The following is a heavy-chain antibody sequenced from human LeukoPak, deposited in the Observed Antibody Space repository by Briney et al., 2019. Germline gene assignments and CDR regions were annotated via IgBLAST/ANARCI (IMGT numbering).Heavy chain of an antibody. J-gene: IGHJ4*02. CDR1: GGSISSSSYY. CDR3: ASGYSGYDERSNSDKPLSDY. V-gene: IGHV4-39*07. D-gene: IGHD5-12*01. CDR2: IYYSGST. Sequence: SQTLSLTCTVSGGSISSSSYYWGWIRQPPGKGLEWIGSIYYSGSTYYNPSLKSRVTISVDTSKNQFSLKLSSVTAADTAVYYCASGYSGYDERSNSDKPLSDYWGQGTLVTVSS.